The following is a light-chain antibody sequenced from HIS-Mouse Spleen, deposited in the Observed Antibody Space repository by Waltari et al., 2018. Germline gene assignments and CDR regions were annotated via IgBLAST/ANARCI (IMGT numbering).Light chain of an antibody. CDR2: EDS. CDR1: ALPKKY. Sequence: SYELTQPPSVSVSPGQTARITCSGDALPKKYAYWYQQKAGQAPGRVIYEDSKGPSGIPDRVCGSRSETMATLTISGAQMEDEADYYCYSTDSSGNHRVFGGGTKLTVL. J-gene: IGLJ2*01. CDR3: YSTDSSGNHRV. V-gene: IGLV3-10*01.